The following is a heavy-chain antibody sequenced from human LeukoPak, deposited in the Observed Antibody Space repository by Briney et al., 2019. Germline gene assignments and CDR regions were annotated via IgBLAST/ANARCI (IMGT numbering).Heavy chain of an antibody. V-gene: IGHV3-23*01. CDR3: AKDKGRYNWNDGLDY. J-gene: IGHJ4*02. Sequence: GGSLRLSCAASGFTFSSYAMSWVRQAPGKGLEWVSAISGSGGSIYYADSVKGRFTISRDNSKNTLYLQMNSLRAEDTAVYYCAKDKGRYNWNDGLDYWGQGTLVTVSS. CDR2: ISGSGGSI. CDR1: GFTFSSYA. D-gene: IGHD1-1*01.